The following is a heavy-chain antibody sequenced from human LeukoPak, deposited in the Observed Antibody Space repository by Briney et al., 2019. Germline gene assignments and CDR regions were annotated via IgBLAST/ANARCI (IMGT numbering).Heavy chain of an antibody. J-gene: IGHJ4*02. CDR2: ISSSSSFT. D-gene: IGHD3-22*01. CDR1: GFTFSSYS. Sequence: GGSLRLSCTTSGFTFSSYSMNWVRQAPGKGLEWVSSISSSSSFTYYSDSVKGRFTISRDNAKNSLYLQMSSLRAEDTAVYYCAVEGPIYDSSGYPQANSWGQGTLVTVSS. V-gene: IGHV3-21*01. CDR3: AVEGPIYDSSGYPQANS.